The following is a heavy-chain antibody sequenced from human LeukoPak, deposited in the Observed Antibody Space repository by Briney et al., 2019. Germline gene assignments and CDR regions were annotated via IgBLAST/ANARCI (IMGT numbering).Heavy chain of an antibody. V-gene: IGHV3-43*01. J-gene: IGHJ6*02. Sequence: GGSLRLSCAASGFTFDDYTMHWVRQAPGKGLEWVSIISWDGGSTYYADSVKGRFTISRDNSKNSLYLQMNSLRTEDTALYYCAKDKGCSSTSCYHYYYYGMDVWGQGTTVTVSS. D-gene: IGHD2-2*01. CDR1: GFTFDDYT. CDR3: AKDKGCSSTSCYHYYYYGMDV. CDR2: ISWDGGST.